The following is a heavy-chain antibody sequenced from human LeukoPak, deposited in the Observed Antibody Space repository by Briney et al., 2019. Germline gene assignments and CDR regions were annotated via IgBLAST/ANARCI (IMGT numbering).Heavy chain of an antibody. D-gene: IGHD3/OR15-3a*01. CDR1: GGSLSSYF. CDR3: ARGRFLDWLIEAFDI. Sequence: PSETLSLTCTVSGGSLSSYFWSWIRQPPGKGLEWIGYIYYSGATNYNPSLRSRVTISRDTSKNQFSLKVTSLTAADTAVYYCARGRFLDWLIEAFDIWGQGTLVTVSS. V-gene: IGHV4-59*01. CDR2: IYYSGAT. J-gene: IGHJ3*02.